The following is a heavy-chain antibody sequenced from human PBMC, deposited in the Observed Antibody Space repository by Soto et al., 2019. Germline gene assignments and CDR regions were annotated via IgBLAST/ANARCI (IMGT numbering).Heavy chain of an antibody. J-gene: IGHJ5*02. D-gene: IGHD2-15*01. Sequence: QVQLVQSGAEVKKPGASVKVSCKASGYTCTGYDIHWVRQAPGQGLEWMGWINPNSGGTNYAQKCQGWVTMTRDASISTDCMELSRRISDDTAVYYCARGRFVGVIAATGDWFDPWCQGTLVTVAS. CDR3: ARGRFVGVIAATGDWFDP. CDR1: GYTCTGYD. V-gene: IGHV1-2*04. CDR2: INPNSGGT.